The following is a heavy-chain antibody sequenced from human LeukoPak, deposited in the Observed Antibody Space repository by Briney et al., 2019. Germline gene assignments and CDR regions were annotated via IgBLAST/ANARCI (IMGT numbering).Heavy chain of an antibody. D-gene: IGHD4-17*01. V-gene: IGHV3-7*01. CDR3: ARVPHDYGDYYFDY. J-gene: IGHJ4*02. Sequence: GGSLRLSCAASGFTFSNYWMTWVRQAPGKGLEWVANINQDGSEKYYVDSVKGRFTISRDNTKNSLYLQMNSLRAEDTAVYYCARVPHDYGDYYFDYWGQGTLVTVSS. CDR2: INQDGSEK. CDR1: GFTFSNYW.